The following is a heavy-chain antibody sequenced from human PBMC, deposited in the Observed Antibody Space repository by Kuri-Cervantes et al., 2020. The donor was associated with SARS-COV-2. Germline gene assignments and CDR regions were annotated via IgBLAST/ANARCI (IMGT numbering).Heavy chain of an antibody. CDR2: IYPGDADT. J-gene: IGHJ3*02. V-gene: IGHV5-51*01. CDR3: ARQWGITGTNSAFDI. Sequence: GGSLRLSCKGSGYSFTSYWIGWVRQMPGKGLEWMGIIYPGDADTRYSPSFQGQVTISAHKPISTAYRQWSSLKASDTAMYYCARQWGITGTNSAFDIWGQGTMVTVSS. D-gene: IGHD1-7*01. CDR1: GYSFTSYW.